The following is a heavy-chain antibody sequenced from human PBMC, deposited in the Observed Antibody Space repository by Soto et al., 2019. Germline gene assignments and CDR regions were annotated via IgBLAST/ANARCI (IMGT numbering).Heavy chain of an antibody. CDR3: ARQLPVRGGPFEY. CDR2: INYSGST. J-gene: IGHJ4*02. CDR1: GGSFSGYY. Sequence: SETLSLTCAVYGGSFSGYYWSWIRQPPGKGLEWIGEINYSGSTNFNPSLKSRVTISVDTSKNQFSLKLSSVTAADTAVYYCARQLPVRGGPFEYWGQGPLVTVSS. D-gene: IGHD3-10*01. V-gene: IGHV4-34*01.